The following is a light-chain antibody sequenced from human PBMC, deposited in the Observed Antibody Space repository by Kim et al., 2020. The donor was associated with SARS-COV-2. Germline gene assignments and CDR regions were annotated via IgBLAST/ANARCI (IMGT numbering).Light chain of an antibody. V-gene: IGKV3-15*01. J-gene: IGKJ1*01. CDR1: QSVSSN. CDR3: QQYNDWPPGT. CDR2: GAS. Sequence: SPGGRATLSCRASQSVSSNLAWYQQKPGQAPRLLISGASTRATGIPARFSGSGSGTEFTLTISSLQSEDFAVYFCQQYNDWPPGTFGQGTKVDIK.